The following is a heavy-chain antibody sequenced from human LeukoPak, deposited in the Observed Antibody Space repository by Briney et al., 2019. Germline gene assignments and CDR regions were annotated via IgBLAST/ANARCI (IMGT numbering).Heavy chain of an antibody. CDR2: IASDGDT. V-gene: IGHV3-23*01. J-gene: IGHJ4*02. Sequence: GGSLRLSCAASGFTLRHFAMNWVRQAPGKGLEWVPSIASDGDTFYAGSVKGRFTVSRDISTNTLHLQMNSLRADDTAIYFCANEAHRHLDLHNWGQGTLVTVST. CDR3: ANEAHRHLDLHN. CDR1: GFTLRHFA.